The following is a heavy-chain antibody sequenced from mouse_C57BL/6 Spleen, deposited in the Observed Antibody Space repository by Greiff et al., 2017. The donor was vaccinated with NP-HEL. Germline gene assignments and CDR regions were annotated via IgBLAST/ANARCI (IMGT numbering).Heavy chain of an antibody. CDR2: INPNNGGT. CDR1: GYTFTDYN. D-gene: IGHD1-1*01. J-gene: IGHJ3*01. V-gene: IGHV1-18*01. CDR3: ARGNYYRSGYVSWLAY. Sequence: EVQLQQSGPELVKPGASVKIPCKASGYTFTDYNMDWVKQSHGKSLEWIGDINPNNGGTIYNQKFKGKTTLTVDKSSSTADMALRNLTSADTALYYCARGNYYRSGYVSWLAYWGQGALVTVSA.